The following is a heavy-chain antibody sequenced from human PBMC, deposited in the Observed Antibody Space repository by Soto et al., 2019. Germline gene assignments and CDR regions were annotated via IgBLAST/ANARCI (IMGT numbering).Heavy chain of an antibody. J-gene: IGHJ4*02. Sequence: SETLSLTCTVSGGSISSGDYYWSWIRQPPGKGLEWIGYIYYSGSTYYNPSLKSRVTISVDTSKSQFSLKLSSVAAADTAVYYCAREGGDLRDDYWGQGTLVTVSS. CDR3: AREGGDLRDDY. V-gene: IGHV4-30-4*01. CDR1: GGSISSGDYY. D-gene: IGHD1-26*01. CDR2: IYYSGST.